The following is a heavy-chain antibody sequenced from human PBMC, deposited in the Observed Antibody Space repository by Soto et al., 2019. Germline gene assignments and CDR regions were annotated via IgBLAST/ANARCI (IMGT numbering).Heavy chain of an antibody. D-gene: IGHD5-12*01. V-gene: IGHV4-31*03. CDR2: IFYSGST. CDR3: ARDSTMTSTWRGLDV. CDR1: GGSISTRDYF. J-gene: IGHJ6*02. Sequence: QVQLQESGPGLVKPSQTVSLTCTVSGGSISTRDYFWGWVRQHPGKGLEWIGYIFYSGSTYYNPSLQSRLTISVDTSKNQFSLRLASVTAADTAVYYCARDSTMTSTWRGLDVSGQGTTVTVSS.